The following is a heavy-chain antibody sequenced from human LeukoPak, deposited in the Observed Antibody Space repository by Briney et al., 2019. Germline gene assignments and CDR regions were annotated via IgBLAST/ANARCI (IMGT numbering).Heavy chain of an antibody. CDR2: ISGSGDST. CDR1: GFTFSSYA. V-gene: IGHV3-23*01. D-gene: IGHD2-8*01. Sequence: GGSLRLSCAASGFTFSSYAMSWVRQAPGKGLEWLSFISGSGDSTHYADSVKGRFTISRDNSKNTLDLQMNSLRAEDTAVYYCARLNGASHFDYWGQGTLVTVSS. J-gene: IGHJ4*02. CDR3: ARLNGASHFDY.